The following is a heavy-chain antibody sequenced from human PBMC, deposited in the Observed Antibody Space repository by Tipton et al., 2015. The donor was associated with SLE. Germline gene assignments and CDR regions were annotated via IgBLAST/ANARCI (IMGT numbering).Heavy chain of an antibody. J-gene: IGHJ4*02. CDR1: GGSITSNKW. CDR3: ARVAQGTLTVYSIDY. V-gene: IGHV4-4*02. D-gene: IGHD2-15*01. CDR2: ISHSGDT. Sequence: TLSLTCGVSGGSITSNKWWTWVRQSPGKGLEWIGEISHSGDTDYNPSPKSRVTMSVDKSKKQFSLKLSSVTAADTAVYYCARVAQGTLTVYSIDYWGQGTLVTVSS.